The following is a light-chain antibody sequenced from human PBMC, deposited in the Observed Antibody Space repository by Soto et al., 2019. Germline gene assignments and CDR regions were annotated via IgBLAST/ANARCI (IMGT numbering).Light chain of an antibody. CDR3: AAWDDSLKGYV. V-gene: IGLV3-21*02. CDR1: NIATKS. CDR2: DDS. J-gene: IGLJ1*01. Sequence: SYELTQPPSVSVAPGQPASITCGGNNIATKSVHWYQQKPGQAPVLVVYDDSDRPSGIPERFSGSNSGNTATLTITRVGAGDEADYYCAAWDDSLKGYVFGTGTKLTVL.